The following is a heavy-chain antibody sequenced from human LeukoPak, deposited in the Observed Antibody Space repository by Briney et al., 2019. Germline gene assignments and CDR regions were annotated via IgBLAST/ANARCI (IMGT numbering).Heavy chain of an antibody. J-gene: IGHJ3*01. CDR3: ARDPSSSSL. D-gene: IGHD6-13*01. Sequence: ASVKVSCKASGYTFTNYALNWVRQAPGQGLEWMGWINTNTGNPTYAQGFTGRFDFSLDTSVSTAYLQISSLKADDTAVYYCARDPSSSSLWGQGTMVTVSS. CDR2: INTNTGNP. CDR1: GYTFTNYA. V-gene: IGHV7-4-1*02.